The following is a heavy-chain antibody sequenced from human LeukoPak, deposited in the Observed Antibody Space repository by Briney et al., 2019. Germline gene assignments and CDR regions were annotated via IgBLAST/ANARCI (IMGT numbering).Heavy chain of an antibody. Sequence: GGSLRLSCAASGFTFSSYSMNWVRQAPGKGLEWVSSISSSSSYIYYGDSVKGRFTISRDNAKNSLYLQINSLRAEDTAVYYCARGGNLYCSATSCYDFDYWGQGTQVTVSS. J-gene: IGHJ4*02. CDR2: ISSSSSYI. CDR1: GFTFSSYS. D-gene: IGHD2-2*01. V-gene: IGHV3-21*01. CDR3: ARGGNLYCSATSCYDFDY.